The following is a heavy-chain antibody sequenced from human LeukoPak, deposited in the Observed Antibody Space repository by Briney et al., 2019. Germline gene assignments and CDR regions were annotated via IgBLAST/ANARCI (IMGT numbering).Heavy chain of an antibody. CDR1: GYTFTSYY. J-gene: IGHJ4*02. CDR3: ARGGGGIAARDPLFDY. D-gene: IGHD6-6*01. Sequence: ASVKVSCKASGYTFTSYYMHWVRQAPGQGLEWMGIINPSGGSTSYAQKFQGRVTMTRDMSTSTVYMELSSLRSEDTAVYYWARGGGGIAARDPLFDYWGQGTLVTVSS. V-gene: IGHV1-46*01. CDR2: INPSGGST.